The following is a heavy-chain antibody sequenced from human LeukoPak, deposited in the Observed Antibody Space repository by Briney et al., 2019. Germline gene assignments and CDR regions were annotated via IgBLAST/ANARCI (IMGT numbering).Heavy chain of an antibody. J-gene: IGHJ3*02. CDR2: IYTSGST. Sequence: PSQTLSLTCTVSGGSISSGSYYWSWIRQPAGKGLEWIGRIYTSGSTNYNPSLKSRVTISVDTSKNQFSLKLSSVTAADTAVYYCARGFDGPNAFDIWGQGTMVTVSS. CDR1: GGSISSGSYY. D-gene: IGHD3-9*01. V-gene: IGHV4-61*02. CDR3: ARGFDGPNAFDI.